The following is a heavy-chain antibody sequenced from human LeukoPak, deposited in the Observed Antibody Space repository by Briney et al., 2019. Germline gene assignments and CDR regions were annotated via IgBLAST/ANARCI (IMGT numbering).Heavy chain of an antibody. CDR1: GFTFSDYY. Sequence: GGSLRLSSAASGFTFSDYYMTWIRQAPGKGLEWVSYISSSGSTTHYADSVKGRFTISRDNAKNSLYVQMNNLRAEDTAVYYCARVPRSGGSIDYWGQGTLVTVSS. V-gene: IGHV3-11*01. CDR2: ISSSGSTT. CDR3: ARVPRSGGSIDY. D-gene: IGHD6-19*01. J-gene: IGHJ4*02.